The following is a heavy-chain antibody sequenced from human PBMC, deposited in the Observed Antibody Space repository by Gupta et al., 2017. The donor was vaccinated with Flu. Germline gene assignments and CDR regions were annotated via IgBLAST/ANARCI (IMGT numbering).Heavy chain of an antibody. V-gene: IGHV4-38-2*01. CDR2: IYHSGST. CDR1: GYSISSGYY. CDR3: ARVTYDFWSGYYLDY. J-gene: IGHJ4*02. D-gene: IGHD3-3*01. Sequence: QVQLQESGPGLVKPSETLSLTCAVSGYSISSGYYWGWIRQPPGKGLEWIGSIYHSGSTYYNPSLKSRVTISVDTSKNQFSLKLSSVTAADTAVYYCARVTYDFWSGYYLDYWGQGTLVTVSS.